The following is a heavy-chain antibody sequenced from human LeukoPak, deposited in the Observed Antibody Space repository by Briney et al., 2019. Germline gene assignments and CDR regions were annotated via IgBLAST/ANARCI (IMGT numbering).Heavy chain of an antibody. CDR1: GFTFSTYG. J-gene: IGHJ4*02. CDR2: IPSGGGNI. D-gene: IGHD4-11*01. V-gene: IGHV3-30*03. Sequence: AGGSLRLSCAASGFTFSTYGLHWVRQAPGKGLEWVAIIPSGGGNIYYADSVRGRFTISRDNSQNTLYLQMDSLRAEDTAVYYCAGGSPTSLDYWGQGALVTVSS. CDR3: AGGSPTSLDY.